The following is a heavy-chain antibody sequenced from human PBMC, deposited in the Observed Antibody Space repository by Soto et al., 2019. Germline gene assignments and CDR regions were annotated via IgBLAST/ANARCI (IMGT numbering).Heavy chain of an antibody. CDR3: ARTTVVPAAYDAIDI. CDR1: GFTFSSYW. V-gene: IGHV3-74*01. D-gene: IGHD2-2*01. J-gene: IGHJ3*02. CDR2: INSDGSST. Sequence: GGSLRLSCAASGFTFSSYWMHWVRQAPGKGLVWVSRINSDGSSTSYADSVKGRFTISRDNAKNTLYLQMNSLRAEDTAVYYCARTTVVPAAYDAIDIWGQGTMVTVSS.